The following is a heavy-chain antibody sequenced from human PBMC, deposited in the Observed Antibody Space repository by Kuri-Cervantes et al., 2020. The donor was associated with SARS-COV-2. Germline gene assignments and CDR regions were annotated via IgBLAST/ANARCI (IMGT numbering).Heavy chain of an antibody. CDR2: IRYDGSNK. V-gene: IGHV3-30*02. Sequence: GESLKISCAASGFTFSSYGMHWVRQAPGKGLEWVAFIRYDGSNKYYADSVKGRFTISRDNSKNTLYLQMNSLRAEDTAVYYCAKGPRSSSWYVFDYWAREPWSPTPQ. CDR1: GFTFSSYG. CDR3: AKGPRSSSWYVFDY. D-gene: IGHD6-13*01. J-gene: IGHJ4*02.